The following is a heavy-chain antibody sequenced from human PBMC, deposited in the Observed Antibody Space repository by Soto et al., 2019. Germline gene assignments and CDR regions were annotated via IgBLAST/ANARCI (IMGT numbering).Heavy chain of an antibody. J-gene: IGHJ5*02. Sequence: EVQLLESGGGLVQPGGSLRLSCAGSGFTVSQNYMSWFRQSSGKGLEWLSVIHAGGSTYYADSVKLRFRISRVTATNALTLQMDNLRPEERSVYYCTRGLPSEPLYLSLAASWCQGILVTVSA. V-gene: IGHV3-66*01. CDR3: TRGLPSEPLYLSLAAS. CDR1: GFTVSQNY. CDR2: IHAGGST. D-gene: IGHD2-15*01.